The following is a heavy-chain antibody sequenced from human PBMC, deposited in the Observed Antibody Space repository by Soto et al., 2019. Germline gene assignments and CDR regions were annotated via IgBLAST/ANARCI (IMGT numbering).Heavy chain of an antibody. CDR1: GGTFSSYA. Sequence: SVKVSCKASGGTFSSYAISWVRQAPGQGLEWMGGIIPIFGTANYAQKFQGRVTITADESTSTAYMELSSLRSEDTAVYYCARGRPDYYDSSGYSGSFDYWGQGTLVTVS. CDR3: ARGRPDYYDSSGYSGSFDY. V-gene: IGHV1-69*13. CDR2: IIPIFGTA. D-gene: IGHD3-22*01. J-gene: IGHJ4*02.